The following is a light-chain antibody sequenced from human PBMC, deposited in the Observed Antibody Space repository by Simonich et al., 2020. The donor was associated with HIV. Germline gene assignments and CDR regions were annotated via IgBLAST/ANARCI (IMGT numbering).Light chain of an antibody. CDR1: SSDVGGYNY. CDR3: CSYAGSSYVV. CDR2: DVS. Sequence: QSALTQPRSVSGSPGQSVTISCTGTSSDVGGYNYVSWYQQHPGKAPKHMIYDVSKRPSGVPDRFSGSKSGNTASLTMSGLQAEDEADYYCCSYAGSSYVVFGGGTKLTVL. J-gene: IGLJ2*01. V-gene: IGLV2-11*01.